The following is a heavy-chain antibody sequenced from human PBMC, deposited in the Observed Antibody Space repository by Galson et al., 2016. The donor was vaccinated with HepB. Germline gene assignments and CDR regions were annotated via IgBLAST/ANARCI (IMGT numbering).Heavy chain of an antibody. J-gene: IGHJ5*01. CDR1: GFTFSSYD. CDR3: AKDFVVEGRSSPFDS. D-gene: IGHD2-21*01. V-gene: IGHV3-30*18. Sequence: SLRLSCAASGFTFSSYDMHWVRQAPGKGLEWLAAISYDGNNENYGDSVKGRFTISRDNSKKTLYLEMNSLRAEDTAVYYCAKDFVVEGRSSPFDSWGQGTLVGVSS. CDR2: ISYDGNNE.